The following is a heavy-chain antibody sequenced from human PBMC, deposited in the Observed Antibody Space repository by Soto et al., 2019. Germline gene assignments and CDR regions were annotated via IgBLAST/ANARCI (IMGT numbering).Heavy chain of an antibody. CDR3: ARHPDDFGSGRIGDWFDP. V-gene: IGHV1-18*01. CDR1: GYTFTSYG. Sequence: QVQLVQSGAEVKKPGASVKVSCKASGYTFTSYGISWVRQAPGQGLEWMGWISAYNGNTNYAQKLQGRVTMTTDTPTSTAYMELGSLRSDDTAVYYCARHPDDFGSGRIGDWFDPWGQGTLVTVS. D-gene: IGHD3-3*01. CDR2: ISAYNGNT. J-gene: IGHJ5*02.